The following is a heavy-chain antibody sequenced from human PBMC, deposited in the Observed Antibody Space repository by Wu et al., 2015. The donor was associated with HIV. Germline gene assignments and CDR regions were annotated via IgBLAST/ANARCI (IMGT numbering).Heavy chain of an antibody. CDR3: AKANRIVISGIDYYHQYGMDV. V-gene: IGHV1-69*13. D-gene: IGHD1-26*01. CDR2: ITPMFGKP. CDR1: GATFGTYG. J-gene: IGHJ6*04. Sequence: QVQLVQSGAEVKKPGSSVKVSCKASGATFGTYGFNWVRQAPGGGLEWMGRITPMFGKPNYAQKFLGRVTITADGSTNTAYMELTSLRSEDTAVYYCAKANRIVISGIDYYHQYGMDVWAEGTDGDRLL.